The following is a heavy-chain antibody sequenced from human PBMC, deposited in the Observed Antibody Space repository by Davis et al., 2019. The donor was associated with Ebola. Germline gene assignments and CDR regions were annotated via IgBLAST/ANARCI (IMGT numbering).Heavy chain of an antibody. V-gene: IGHV3-23*01. CDR2: ISGSGIST. CDR3: AKNIAARHHFDY. CDR1: GFTFSSYA. Sequence: GESLKISCAASGFTFSSYAMIWVRQTPGKGLEWVSTISGSGISTDYADSVRGRFTNSRDNSKNTLHLQMNSLGAEDTAVYYCAKNIAARHHFDYWGQGTLVTVSS. D-gene: IGHD6-6*01. J-gene: IGHJ4*02.